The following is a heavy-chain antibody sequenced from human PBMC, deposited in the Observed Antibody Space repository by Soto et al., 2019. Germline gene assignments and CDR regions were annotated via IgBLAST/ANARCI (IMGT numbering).Heavy chain of an antibody. Sequence: GGSLRLSCAASGFTFSSYSMNWVRQAPGKGLEWVAVISYDGSNKYYADSVKGRFTISRDNSKNTLYLQMNSLRAEDTAVYYCARDTLSAVAGHYYYYGMDVWGQGTTVTVSS. CDR1: GFTFSSYS. CDR2: ISYDGSNK. V-gene: IGHV3-30*03. J-gene: IGHJ6*02. D-gene: IGHD6-19*01. CDR3: ARDTLSAVAGHYYYYGMDV.